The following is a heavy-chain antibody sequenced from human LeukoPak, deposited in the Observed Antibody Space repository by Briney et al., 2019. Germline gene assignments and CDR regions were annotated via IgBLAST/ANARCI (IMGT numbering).Heavy chain of an antibody. J-gene: IGHJ4*02. Sequence: PSETLSLTCTVSGGSISNYYWSWIRQPPGKGLEWIGYIYYTGTTIYNPSLKSRVTISVDTSKNQFSLKLSSVTAADTAVYYCARQEGSTDYFDYWGQGTLVTVFS. D-gene: IGHD1-26*01. V-gene: IGHV4-59*08. CDR3: ARQEGSTDYFDY. CDR1: GGSISNYY. CDR2: IYYTGTT.